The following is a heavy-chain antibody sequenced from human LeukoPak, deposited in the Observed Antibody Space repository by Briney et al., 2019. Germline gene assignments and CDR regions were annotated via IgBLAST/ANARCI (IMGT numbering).Heavy chain of an antibody. Sequence: PGGSLRLSCAASGFIFSNYGMNWVRQAPGKGLEWVSYISSSSGTTYYADSVKGRFTISRDNAKNSLYLQMNSLRAEDTAVYYCEAPDYWGQGTLVTVSS. CDR2: ISSSSGTT. CDR3: EAPDY. J-gene: IGHJ4*02. CDR1: GFIFSNYG. V-gene: IGHV3-48*01.